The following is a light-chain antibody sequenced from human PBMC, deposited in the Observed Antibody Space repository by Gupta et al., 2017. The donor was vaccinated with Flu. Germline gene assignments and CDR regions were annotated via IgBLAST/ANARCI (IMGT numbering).Light chain of an antibody. CDR1: QSISSW. V-gene: IGKV1-5*03. CDR3: QQYNSYSLT. CDR2: KAS. J-gene: IGKJ4*01. Sequence: PSTLSASVGDRVTITCRASQSISSWLAWYQQKPGKAPKVLIYKASSLESGVPSRFSGSGSGTXFTLTIXSLQPDDFATYYCQQYNSYSLTFGXGTKVEIK.